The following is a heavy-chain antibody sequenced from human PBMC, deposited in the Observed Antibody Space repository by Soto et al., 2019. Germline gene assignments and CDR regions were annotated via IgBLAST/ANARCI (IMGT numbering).Heavy chain of an antibody. CDR3: ARKVVTLDY. V-gene: IGHV1-3*01. J-gene: IGHJ4*02. D-gene: IGHD3-22*01. Sequence: ASVKVSCKASGYAFTIYGISWVRQAPGQGLEWMGWINAGNGNTKYSQKFQGRVTITRDTSASTAYMELSSLRSEDTAVYYCARKVVTLDYWGQGTLVTVSS. CDR2: INAGNGNT. CDR1: GYAFTIYG.